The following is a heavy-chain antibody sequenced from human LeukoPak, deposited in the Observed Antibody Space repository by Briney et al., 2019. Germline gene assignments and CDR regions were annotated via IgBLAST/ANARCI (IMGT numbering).Heavy chain of an antibody. D-gene: IGHD6-6*01. CDR3: ARDLDPSSSPFPYYFDY. J-gene: IGHJ4*02. Sequence: SGGSLRLSCAASGFTFDDYGMSWVRQAPGKGLEWVSGINWNGGSTGYADSVKGRFTISRDNAKNSLYLQMNSLRAEDTAVYYCARDLDPSSSPFPYYFDYWGQGTLVTVSS. CDR2: INWNGGST. CDR1: GFTFDDYG. V-gene: IGHV3-20*04.